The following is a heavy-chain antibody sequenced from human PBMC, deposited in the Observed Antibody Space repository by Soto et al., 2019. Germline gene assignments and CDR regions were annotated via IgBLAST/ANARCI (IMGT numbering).Heavy chain of an antibody. J-gene: IGHJ3*02. CDR1: GYTFSNYY. CDR3: ARTVTTVTTWDI. CDR2: INPNGDTT. D-gene: IGHD4-17*01. Sequence: ASVKVSCKASGYTFSNYYMHWVRQAPGQGLEWMGGINPNGDTTCHAQKFLGRVTMTTDTSTSTAYMELRSLRSDDTAVYYCARTVTTVTTWDIWGQGTMVTVSS. V-gene: IGHV1-46*01.